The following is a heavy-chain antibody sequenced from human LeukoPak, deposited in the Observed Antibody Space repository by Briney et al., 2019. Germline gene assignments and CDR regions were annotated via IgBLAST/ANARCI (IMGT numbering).Heavy chain of an antibody. CDR1: GFTFSDYY. D-gene: IGHD1-26*01. CDR2: ISSSGSTI. J-gene: IGHJ3*02. Sequence: GGSLRLSCAVSGFTFSDYYMSWIRQAPGKGLEWVSYISSSGSTIYYTDSVKGRFTISRDNAKNSLYLQMNSLRAEDTAVYYCARGWELLRAAFDIWGQGTMVTVSS. V-gene: IGHV3-11*01. CDR3: ARGWELLRAAFDI.